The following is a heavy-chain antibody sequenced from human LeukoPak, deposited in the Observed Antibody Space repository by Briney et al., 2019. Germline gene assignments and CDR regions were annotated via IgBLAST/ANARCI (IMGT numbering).Heavy chain of an antibody. CDR3: ASHHSSSWDAPTARFDY. D-gene: IGHD6-13*01. Sequence: SETLSLTCTVSGGSISSYYWSWIRQPAGKGLEWIGRIYTTGNTNYNPSLKSRVTMSVDTSKNQFPVKLSSVTAADTAVYYCASHHSSSWDAPTARFDYWGQGTLVTISS. V-gene: IGHV4-4*07. J-gene: IGHJ4*02. CDR2: IYTTGNT. CDR1: GGSISSYY.